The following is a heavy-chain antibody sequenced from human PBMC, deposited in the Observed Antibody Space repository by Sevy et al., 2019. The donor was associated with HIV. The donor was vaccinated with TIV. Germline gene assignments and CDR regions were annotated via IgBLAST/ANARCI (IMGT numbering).Heavy chain of an antibody. CDR3: ARDQGVTMIVVVTYYFDY. V-gene: IGHV3-30-3*01. Sequence: GGSLRLSCAASGFTFSSYAMHWVRQAPGKGLEWVAVISYDGSNKYYADSVKGRFTISRDNSKNTLYLQMNSLRAEDTAVYYCARDQGVTMIVVVTYYFDYWGQGTLVNVSS. D-gene: IGHD3-22*01. CDR1: GFTFSSYA. J-gene: IGHJ4*02. CDR2: ISYDGSNK.